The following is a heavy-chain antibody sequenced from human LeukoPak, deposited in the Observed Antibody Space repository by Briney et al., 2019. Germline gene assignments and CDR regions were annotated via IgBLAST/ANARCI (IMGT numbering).Heavy chain of an antibody. J-gene: IGHJ4*02. CDR3: ARQGGYSSSPDF. Sequence: SETLSLTCTVSGGSISSSSYYWGWIRQPPGKGLEWIGYIYYSGSTNYNPSLKSRVTISVDTSKNQFSLKLSSVTAADTAVYYCARQGGYSSSPDFWGQGTLVTVSS. CDR1: GGSISSSSYY. D-gene: IGHD6-13*01. CDR2: IYYSGST. V-gene: IGHV4-61*05.